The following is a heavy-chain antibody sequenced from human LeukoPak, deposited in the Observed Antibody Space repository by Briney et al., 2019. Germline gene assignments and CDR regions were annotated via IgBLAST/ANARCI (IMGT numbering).Heavy chain of an antibody. CDR2: ISANNANA. V-gene: IGHV1-18*01. Sequence: ASVKVSCKASGYTFTNYGISWVRQAPGQGLEWMGWISANNANAKSAQKLQGRVTMTTDTSTSTAYMELRSLRSDDTAVYYCARDYTIFGVDCFDPWGQGTLVTVSS. CDR3: ARDYTIFGVDCFDP. J-gene: IGHJ5*02. CDR1: GYTFTNYG. D-gene: IGHD3-3*01.